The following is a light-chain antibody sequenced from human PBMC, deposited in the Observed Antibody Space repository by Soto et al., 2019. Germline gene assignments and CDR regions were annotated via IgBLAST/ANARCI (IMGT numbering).Light chain of an antibody. Sequence: DIQMTQSPSSLSASVGDRVTIICQASQDINNYLTWYQPKPGKAPKLLIYDSSNLEIGVPSRFSGSGYVTHFRFIISSLEPIVVATDYCQQLDNLPFSFGQGTRREIK. CDR2: DSS. CDR1: QDINNY. J-gene: IGKJ5*01. CDR3: QQLDNLPFS. V-gene: IGKV1-33*01.